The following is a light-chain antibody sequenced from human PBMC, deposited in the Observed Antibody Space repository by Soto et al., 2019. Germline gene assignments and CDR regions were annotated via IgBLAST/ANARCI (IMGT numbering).Light chain of an antibody. CDR3: QTYDSSLGGSWV. CDR2: GNT. CDR1: SSNIGANYD. J-gene: IGLJ3*02. V-gene: IGLV1-40*01. Sequence: QSVLTQPSSVAGAPGQRVTISCTGSSSNIGANYDVPWFQLFPGTSPKLLIYGNTNRPSGVPDRFSGSKSGTSASLDLTGLQPEDEADYDCQTYDSSLGGSWVFGGGTQLTVL.